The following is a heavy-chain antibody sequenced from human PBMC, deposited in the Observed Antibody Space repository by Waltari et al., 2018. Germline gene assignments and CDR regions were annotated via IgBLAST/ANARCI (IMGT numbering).Heavy chain of an antibody. CDR3: ARGLSDY. CDR2: ISGSGGRT. CDR1: GFTLSSPA. Sequence: EVQLLESGGGLVQPGGSLRLSCAASGFTLSSPALNWVHQSPGKGLYWVSSISGSGGRTDYADSVKGRFTISRDNSKKKLYLQMNSLRVEDTAVYYCARGLSDYWGQGTLVTVSS. J-gene: IGHJ4*02. V-gene: IGHV3-23*01.